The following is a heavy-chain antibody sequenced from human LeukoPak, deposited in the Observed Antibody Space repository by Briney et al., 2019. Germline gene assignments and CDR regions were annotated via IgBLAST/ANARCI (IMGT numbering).Heavy chain of an antibody. CDR3: AKDRRAVAGYWYFDL. CDR2: ISGSAPNT. Sequence: PGGSLRLSCAASGFTFSNYAINWVRQAPGKGLEWVSAISGSAPNTYVADSVRGRFTVSRDNSKKTSVLEMNSLRVEDTAMYYCAKDRRAVAGYWYFDLWGRGTLVTVSS. D-gene: IGHD6-19*01. J-gene: IGHJ2*01. V-gene: IGHV3-23*01. CDR1: GFTFSNYA.